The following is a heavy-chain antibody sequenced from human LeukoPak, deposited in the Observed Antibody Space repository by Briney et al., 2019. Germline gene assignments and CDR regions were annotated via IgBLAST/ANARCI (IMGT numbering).Heavy chain of an antibody. CDR1: GFTFSSYA. D-gene: IGHD6-19*01. Sequence: GGSLRLSCAASGFTFSSYAMSWVRQTPGKGLEWVSALSGSGTNTYYADSVKGRFTISRDNSKNTLFLQMNSLRDEDTAVYYCAKGPLIEVAGTTWDYWGQGTLVTVSS. CDR2: LSGSGTNT. J-gene: IGHJ4*02. V-gene: IGHV3-23*01. CDR3: AKGPLIEVAGTTWDY.